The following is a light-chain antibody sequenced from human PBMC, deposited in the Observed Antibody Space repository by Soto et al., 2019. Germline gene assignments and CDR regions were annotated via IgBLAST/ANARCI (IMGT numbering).Light chain of an antibody. CDR3: QPYNNWPLT. Sequence: AQSRTTLTLSPGERATLSCRASQSIHTSLAWYEQKPGQPPRLVVYDSTLRATGIPARFSGSRSGAEFTLTINSLQSEDFAVYYCQPYNNWPLTSGGGTKVDIK. V-gene: IGKV3D-15*01. J-gene: IGKJ4*01. CDR2: DST. CDR1: QSIHTS.